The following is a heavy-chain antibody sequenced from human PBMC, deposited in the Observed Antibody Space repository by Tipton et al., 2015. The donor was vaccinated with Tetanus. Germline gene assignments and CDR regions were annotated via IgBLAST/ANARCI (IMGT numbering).Heavy chain of an antibody. V-gene: IGHV4-30-4*01. D-gene: IGHD3-22*01. CDR1: GGSISSGDYF. CDR3: ARGLMGYYYDSSGPYFDY. CDR2: IYSSGST. Sequence: TLSLICSVSGGSISSGDYFWSWIRQPPGKGLEWIGYIYSSGSTYYNPSLKSRVSLSQDTSKNQFSLKLNSVTAADTAVYYCARGLMGYYYDSSGPYFDYWGQGTLVTVSS. J-gene: IGHJ4*02.